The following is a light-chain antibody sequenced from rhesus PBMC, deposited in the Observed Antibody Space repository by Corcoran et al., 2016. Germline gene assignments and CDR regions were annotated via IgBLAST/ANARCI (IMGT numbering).Light chain of an antibody. V-gene: IGKV3-42*01. CDR1: QIVSNK. J-gene: IGKJ4*01. CDR3: QQDYTWPLT. CDR2: VAS. Sequence: EIVMTQSPATLSLSPGERATLSCRASQIVSNKLAWYQQKPGQAPKPLTYVASSRATGIPDRFSGSGSGTEVTLTISSLEPEDVGVYYCQQDYTWPLTFGGGTKVELK.